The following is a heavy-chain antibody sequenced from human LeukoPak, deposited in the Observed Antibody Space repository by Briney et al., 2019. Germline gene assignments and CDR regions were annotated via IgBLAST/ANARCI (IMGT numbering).Heavy chain of an antibody. CDR2: IKPDSGAT. D-gene: IGHD4/OR15-4a*01. J-gene: IGHJ4*02. CDR3: TTEHDYGPDY. Sequence: AAVQVSCKASGYTFNVHYLHWLRQAPGQGLEWMGWIKPDSGATNFAQKFQGRVTMTSNTTINPAYMELSSLTSDDTVMYCSTTEHDYGPDYWGQGALVTVSA. V-gene: IGHV1-2*02. CDR1: GYTFNVHY.